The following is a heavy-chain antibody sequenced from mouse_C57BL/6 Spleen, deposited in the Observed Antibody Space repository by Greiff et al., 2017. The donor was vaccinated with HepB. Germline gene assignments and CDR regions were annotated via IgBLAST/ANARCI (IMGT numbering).Heavy chain of an antibody. J-gene: IGHJ4*01. V-gene: IGHV2-5*01. CDR2: IWRGGST. CDR3: APQTAQATDAMDY. Sequence: VKLQESGPGLVQPSQSLSITCTVSGFSLTSYGVHWVRQSPGKGLEWLGVIWRGGSTDYNAAFMSRLSITKDNSKSQVFFKMNSLQADDTAIYYCAPQTAQATDAMDYWGQGTSVTVSS. CDR1: GFSLTSYG. D-gene: IGHD3-2*02.